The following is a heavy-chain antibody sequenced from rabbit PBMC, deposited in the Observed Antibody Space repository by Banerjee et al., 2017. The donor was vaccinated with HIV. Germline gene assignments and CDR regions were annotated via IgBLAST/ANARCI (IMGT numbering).Heavy chain of an antibody. CDR1: GFSFSSGYD. J-gene: IGHJ3*01. V-gene: IGHV1S40*01. Sequence: QQLVESGGGLVKPGASLTLTCTASGFSFSSGYDMCWVRQAPGKGLEWIARIYTGSSGSTHYASWAKGRFTISKTSSTTVTLQMTSLTAADTATYFCARGYAGYGLTRLDLWGPGTLVTVS. D-gene: IGHD7-1*01. CDR2: IYTGSSGST. CDR3: ARGYAGYGLTRLDL.